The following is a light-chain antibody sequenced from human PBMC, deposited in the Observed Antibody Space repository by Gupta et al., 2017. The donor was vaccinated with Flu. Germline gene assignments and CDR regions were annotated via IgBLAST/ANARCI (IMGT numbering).Light chain of an antibody. CDR1: QSISSY. Sequence: DIQMTQSPSSLSASIGDRVTITCRARQSISSYLNWYHQKPGKAPKLLIYTASSLQSGVPSRFSGSGSGTDFTLTISSLQPEDFATYYCQQSYDAPWTFGQGTKVEIK. J-gene: IGKJ1*01. CDR3: QQSYDAPWT. V-gene: IGKV1-39*01. CDR2: TAS.